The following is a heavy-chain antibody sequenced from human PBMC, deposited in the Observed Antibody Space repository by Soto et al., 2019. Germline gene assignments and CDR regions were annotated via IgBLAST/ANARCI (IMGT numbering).Heavy chain of an antibody. Sequence: SGPTLVNPTQTLTLTCTFSGFSLSTSGMCVSWIRQPPGKALEWLALIDWHDDKYYSTSLKTRLTISKDTSKNQVFLTLTNMDPVDTATYYCARIQVGRDFDWQIQVGGFDIWGQGTMVTV. D-gene: IGHD3-9*01. CDR2: IDWHDDK. V-gene: IGHV2-70*01. CDR3: ARIQVGRDFDWQIQVGGFDI. CDR1: GFSLSTSGMC. J-gene: IGHJ3*02.